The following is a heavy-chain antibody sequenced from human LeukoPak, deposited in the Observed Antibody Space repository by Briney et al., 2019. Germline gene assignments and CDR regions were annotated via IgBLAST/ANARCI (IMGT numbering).Heavy chain of an antibody. Sequence: SETLSLTCTVSGGSISNSSYYWGWIRQPPGKGLEWIGSIYYSGSTYYNPSLKSRVTISVDMSKNQFSLKLSSVTAADTAVYYCATCTIGYYDILTGYYYWFDPWGQGTLVTVSS. CDR1: GGSISNSSYY. D-gene: IGHD3-9*01. CDR2: IYYSGST. V-gene: IGHV4-39*01. J-gene: IGHJ5*02. CDR3: ATCTIGYYDILTGYYYWFDP.